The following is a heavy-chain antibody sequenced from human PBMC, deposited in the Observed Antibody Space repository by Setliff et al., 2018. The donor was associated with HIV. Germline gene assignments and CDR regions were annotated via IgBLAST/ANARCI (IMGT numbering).Heavy chain of an antibody. D-gene: IGHD3-22*01. CDR1: GGSFSGYY. CDR2: INHSGST. J-gene: IGHJ4*02. CDR3: ARVGCYDTSFDY. V-gene: IGHV4-34*01. Sequence: SETLSLTCDVYGGSFSGYYWSWIRQPPGKGLEWIGKINHSGSTNYNPSLKSRVTISVDTSKNQFSLKLGSVTAADTAVYYCARVGCYDTSFDYWGQGTLVTVSS.